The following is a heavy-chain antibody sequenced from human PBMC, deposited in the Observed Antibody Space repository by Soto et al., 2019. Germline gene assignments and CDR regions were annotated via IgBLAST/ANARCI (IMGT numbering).Heavy chain of an antibody. J-gene: IGHJ3*02. V-gene: IGHV3-30*04. CDR3: ARGRAPPYGCGGDCYDAFDI. D-gene: IGHD2-21*02. CDR2: ISYDGSNK. Sequence: GGSLRLSCAASGFTFSSYAMHWVRQAPGKGLEWVAVISYDGSNKYYADSVKGRFTISRDNSKNTLHLQMNSQRAEDTAVDYGARGRAPPYGCGGDCYDAFDIWGQGTMVTVSS. CDR1: GFTFSSYA.